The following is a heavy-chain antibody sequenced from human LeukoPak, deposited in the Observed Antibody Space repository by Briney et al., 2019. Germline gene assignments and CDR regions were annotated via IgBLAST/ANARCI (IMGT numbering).Heavy chain of an antibody. V-gene: IGHV1-2*02. Sequence: ASVKVSCRASGYTFTGYYLHWVRQAPGQGLEWMRWINPNSGDTNYAQKFQGRVTMTRDTSISTAYMELSRLRSDDTAVYYCAGIPTAYYYYYMDVWGKGTTVTVSS. CDR2: INPNSGDT. J-gene: IGHJ6*03. D-gene: IGHD1-14*01. CDR1: GYTFTGYY. CDR3: AGIPTAYYYYYMDV.